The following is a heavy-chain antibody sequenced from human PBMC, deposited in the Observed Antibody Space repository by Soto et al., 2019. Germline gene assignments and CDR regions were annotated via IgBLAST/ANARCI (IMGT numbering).Heavy chain of an antibody. V-gene: IGHV3-21*01. Sequence: GGSLRLSCAASGFTFSSYSMNWVRQAPGKGLEWVSSISSSSSYIYYADSVKGRFTISRDNAKNSLYLQMNSLRAEDTAVYYWARRLCSSTSCYSDYYYYIDVWGKGTTVTVSS. CDR1: GFTFSSYS. CDR2: ISSSSSYI. D-gene: IGHD2-2*01. CDR3: ARRLCSSTSCYSDYYYYIDV. J-gene: IGHJ6*03.